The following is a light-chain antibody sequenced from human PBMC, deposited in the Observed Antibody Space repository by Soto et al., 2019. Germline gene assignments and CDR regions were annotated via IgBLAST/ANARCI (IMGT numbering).Light chain of an antibody. CDR2: DAS. Sequence: DLQMTQSPSSLAASLGDRVTITCRASQTIGTYVNWYRQKSGAAPELLIYDASTLQSGVPSRFRGGASGTDFTLTISSLQLDDFATYYCQQSYNTPLTFGQGTKVDI. J-gene: IGKJ1*01. CDR1: QTIGTY. CDR3: QQSYNTPLT. V-gene: IGKV1-39*01.